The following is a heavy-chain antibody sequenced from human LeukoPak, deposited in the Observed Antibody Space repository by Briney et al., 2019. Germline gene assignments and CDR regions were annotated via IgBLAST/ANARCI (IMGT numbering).Heavy chain of an antibody. CDR2: IYPVGT. V-gene: IGHV3-53*01. CDR1: GFIVSDNY. J-gene: IGHJ5*02. D-gene: IGHD4-17*01. CDR3: ARGRDGDYVNWYDP. Sequence: GGSLRLSCAASGFIVSDNYVTWVRQAPGKELEWVSVIYPVGTYYAESVKGRFSISRDNSKNTVYLQMNSLRADDTAVYYCARGRDGDYVNWYDPWGQGILVTVSS.